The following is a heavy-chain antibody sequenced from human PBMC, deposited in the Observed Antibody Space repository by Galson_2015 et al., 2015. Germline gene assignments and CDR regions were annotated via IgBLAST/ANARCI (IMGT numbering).Heavy chain of an antibody. CDR2: IYPGDSDT. D-gene: IGHD3-22*01. J-gene: IGHJ6*02. CDR1: GYSFTSYW. V-gene: IGHV5-51*01. CDR3: ARRLPSVYDSSEGHSAYGMDV. Sequence: QSGAEVKKPGESLKISCKGSGYSFTSYWIGWVRQMPGKGLEWMGIIYPGDSDTRYSPSFQGQVTISADKSISTAYLQWSSLKASDTAMYYCARRLPSVYDSSEGHSAYGMDVWGQGTTVTVSS.